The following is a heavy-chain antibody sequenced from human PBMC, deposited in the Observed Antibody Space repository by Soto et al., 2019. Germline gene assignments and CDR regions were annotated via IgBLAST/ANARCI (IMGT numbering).Heavy chain of an antibody. CDR1: GGSISSGDYY. V-gene: IGHV4-61*08. CDR2: INHSGST. D-gene: IGHD6-13*01. Sequence: SETLSLTCTVSGGSISSGDYYWSWIRQPPGKGLEWIGYINHSGSTNYNPSLKSRVTISVDTSKNQFSLKLSSVTAADTAVYYCARVRVSSRHYYGMDVWGQGTTVTVSS. J-gene: IGHJ6*02. CDR3: ARVRVSSRHYYGMDV.